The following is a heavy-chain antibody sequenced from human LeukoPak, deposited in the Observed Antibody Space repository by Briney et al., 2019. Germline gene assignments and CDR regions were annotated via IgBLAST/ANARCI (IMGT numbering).Heavy chain of an antibody. CDR2: ISGYGDST. CDR1: GFTVSGNY. V-gene: IGHV3-23*01. CDR3: AKDQEMYYYYMDV. Sequence: PGGSLRLSCAASGFTVSGNYMTWVRQAPGKGLEWVSGISGYGDSTYYADSVKGRFTISRDNSKSTLYLQMISLRAEDTAVYFCAKDQEMYYYYMDVWGKGTSVTVSS. J-gene: IGHJ6*03.